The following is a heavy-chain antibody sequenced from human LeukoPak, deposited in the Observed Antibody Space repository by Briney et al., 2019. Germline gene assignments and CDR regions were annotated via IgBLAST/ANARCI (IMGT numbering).Heavy chain of an antibody. J-gene: IGHJ3*02. V-gene: IGHV4-34*01. Sequence: PSETLSLTCAVYGGSFSGYYWSWIRQPPGKGLEWIGEINHRGSTNYNPSLKSRVTISVDTSKNQFSLKLSSVTAADTAVYYCARGSCSGGSCYPYDAFDIWGQGTMVTVSS. D-gene: IGHD2-15*01. CDR3: ARGSCSGGSCYPYDAFDI. CDR2: INHRGST. CDR1: GGSFSGYY.